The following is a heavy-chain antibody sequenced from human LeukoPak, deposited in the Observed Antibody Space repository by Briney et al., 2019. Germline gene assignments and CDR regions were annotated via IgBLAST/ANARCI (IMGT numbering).Heavy chain of an antibody. D-gene: IGHD6-13*01. CDR3: ARDGLASVGLDM. CDR1: GFSFDDYG. V-gene: IGHV3-20*04. J-gene: IGHJ3*02. Sequence: PGGSLRLSCAASGFSFDDYGMSWVRQVPGKGLEWVSGINWNGGSTGYADSVKGRFTISRDTSKNPLYLQMNSLRGEDTAMYYCARDGLASVGLDMWGQGTVVTVSS. CDR2: INWNGGST.